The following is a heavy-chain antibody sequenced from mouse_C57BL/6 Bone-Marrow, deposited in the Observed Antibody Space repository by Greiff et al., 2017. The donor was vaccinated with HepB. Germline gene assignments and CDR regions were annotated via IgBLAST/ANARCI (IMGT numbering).Heavy chain of an antibody. J-gene: IGHJ4*01. Sequence: EVMLVESGGDLVKPGGSLKLSCAASGFTFSSYGMSWVRQTPDKRLEWVATISSGGSYTYYPDSVKGRFTISRDNAKNTLYLQMSSLKSEDTAMYYCARHSNSHYAMDYWGQGTSVTVSS. CDR3: ARHSNSHYAMDY. V-gene: IGHV5-6*01. CDR2: ISSGGSYT. CDR1: GFTFSSYG.